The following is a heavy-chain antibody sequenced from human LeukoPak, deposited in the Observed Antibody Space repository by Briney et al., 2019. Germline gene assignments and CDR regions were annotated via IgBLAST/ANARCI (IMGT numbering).Heavy chain of an antibody. CDR1: GFTFDDYA. Sequence: GRSLRLSCAASGFTFDDYAMHWVRQAPGKGLEWVSGISWNSGSIGYADSVKGRFTISRDNAKNSLYLQMNSLRAEDTALYYCAKDMVATISSSYGMDVWGQWTTVTVSS. J-gene: IGHJ6*02. CDR2: ISWNSGSI. V-gene: IGHV3-9*01. D-gene: IGHD5-12*01. CDR3: AKDMVATISSSYGMDV.